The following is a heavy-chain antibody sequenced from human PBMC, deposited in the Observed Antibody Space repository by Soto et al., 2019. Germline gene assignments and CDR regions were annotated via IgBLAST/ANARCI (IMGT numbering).Heavy chain of an antibody. CDR1: GYTFTSYD. D-gene: IGHD4-17*01. Sequence: QVQLVQSGAEVKKPGASVKVSCKASGYTFTSYDINWVRQATGQGLEWMGWMNPNSGNTGYAQKFQGRGTMTRNTAISTGYMELSSLRSEDTGVYYCERGGGDYEYYYYMDVWGKGTTVTVSS. J-gene: IGHJ6*03. CDR3: ERGGGDYEYYYYMDV. V-gene: IGHV1-8*01. CDR2: MNPNSGNT.